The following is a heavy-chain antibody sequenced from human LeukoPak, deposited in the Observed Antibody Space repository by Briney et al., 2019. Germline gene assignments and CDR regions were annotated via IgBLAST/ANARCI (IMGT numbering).Heavy chain of an antibody. CDR2: IKGTGLTT. CDR3: ARAGELRYMDV. V-gene: IGHV3-11*04. Sequence: GGSLRLYCAASGFTFSDYYMSWIRQAPGKGLEWVSTIKGTGLTTYYADSVKGRFTISRDNAKNSLFLQMSSLRADDTAIYYCARAGELRYMDVWGKGTAVTVSS. CDR1: GFTFSDYY. J-gene: IGHJ6*03. D-gene: IGHD3-16*01.